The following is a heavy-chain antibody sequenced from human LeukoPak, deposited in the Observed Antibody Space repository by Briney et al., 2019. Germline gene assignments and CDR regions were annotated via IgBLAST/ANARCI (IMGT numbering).Heavy chain of an antibody. CDR1: GGSISSGGYY. V-gene: IGHV4-31*03. CDR2: IYYSGST. Sequence: KPSQTLSLTCTVSGGSISSGGYYWSWIRQHPGKGLEWIGYIYYSGSTYYNPSLKSRVTISVDTSKNQFSLKLSSVTAADTAVYYCARDRTDATNYYYYGMDVWGQGTTVTVSS. J-gene: IGHJ6*02. CDR3: ARDRTDATNYYYYGMDV.